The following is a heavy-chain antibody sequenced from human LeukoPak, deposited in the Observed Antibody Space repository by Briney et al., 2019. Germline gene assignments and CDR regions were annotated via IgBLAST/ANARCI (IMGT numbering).Heavy chain of an antibody. V-gene: IGHV3-48*01. Sequence: PGGSLGLSCAASGFTFSSYSMNWVRQAPGKGLEWVSYISSSSSTIYYADSVKGRFTISRDNAKNSLYLQMNSLRAEDTAVYYCARNPDSSSWYPTRYYYGMDVWGQGTTVTVSS. D-gene: IGHD6-13*01. CDR1: GFTFSSYS. CDR2: ISSSSSTI. J-gene: IGHJ6*02. CDR3: ARNPDSSSWYPTRYYYGMDV.